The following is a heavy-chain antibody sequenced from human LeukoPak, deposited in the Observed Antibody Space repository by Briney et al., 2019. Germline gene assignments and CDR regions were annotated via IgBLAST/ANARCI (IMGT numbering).Heavy chain of an antibody. V-gene: IGHV3-30*02. Sequence: PGGSLRLSCAASGFTLSNYGMHWVRQAPGKGLERVPLISFDGSQKYYADSVKGRFTISRDNSKSTVYLQMNSLRVEDAAVYYCSKDLTSDFGGDLDPWGQGTLVTVSS. J-gene: IGHJ5*02. CDR2: ISFDGSQK. CDR1: GFTLSNYG. D-gene: IGHD3-10*01. CDR3: SKDLTSDFGGDLDP.